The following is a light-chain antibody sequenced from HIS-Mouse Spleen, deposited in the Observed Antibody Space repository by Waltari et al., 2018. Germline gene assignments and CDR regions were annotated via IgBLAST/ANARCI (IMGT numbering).Light chain of an antibody. CDR3: CSYAGSYTFVV. J-gene: IGLJ2*01. CDR1: SSDVGGYNY. Sequence: QSALTQPRSVSGSPGQSVTISCTGTSSDVGGYNYVSWYQQHPGKAPKLMIYDVSKRPSWVPDSFSGSKSGNTASMTISGLQAEDEADYYCCSYAGSYTFVVFGGGTKLTVL. V-gene: IGLV2-11*01. CDR2: DVS.